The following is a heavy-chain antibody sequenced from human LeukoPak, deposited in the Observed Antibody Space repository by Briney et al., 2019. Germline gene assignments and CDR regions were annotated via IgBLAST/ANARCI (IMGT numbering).Heavy chain of an antibody. CDR2: ISRSGEST. J-gene: IGHJ4*02. V-gene: IGHV3-23*01. CDR3: AKDYAVGSIDY. D-gene: IGHD3-16*01. Sequence: GGSLRLSCTASGFTFGDYAMTWVRQAPGKGLEWVSSISRSGESTFYADSVRGRFTISRDNSKNTVSLQMESLRAEDTALYYCAKDYAVGSIDYWGQGTLVTVSS. CDR1: GFTFGDYA.